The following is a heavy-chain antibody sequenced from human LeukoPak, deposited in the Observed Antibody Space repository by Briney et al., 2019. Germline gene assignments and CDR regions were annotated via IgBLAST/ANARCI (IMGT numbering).Heavy chain of an antibody. V-gene: IGHV3-21*01. D-gene: IGHD3-22*01. CDR2: ITSSSTYI. CDR1: GFTFSNYN. Sequence: GGSLRLSCAASGFTFSNYNMNWVRQAPGKGLEWVSSITSSSTYIYYADSVKGRFTISRDNAKNSLYLQMNSLRAEDTAVYYCARAHYYDSSGLDCWGQGTLVTVSS. CDR3: ARAHYYDSSGLDC. J-gene: IGHJ4*02.